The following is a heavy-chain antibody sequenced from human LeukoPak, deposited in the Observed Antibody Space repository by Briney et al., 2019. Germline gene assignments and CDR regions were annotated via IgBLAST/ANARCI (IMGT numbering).Heavy chain of an antibody. V-gene: IGHV1-18*01. CDR3: AREAYYYDSSGYYGIDY. D-gene: IGHD3-22*01. CDR1: GYTFTSYG. CDR2: ISAYNGNT. J-gene: IGHJ4*02. Sequence: ASVKVSCKASGYTFTSYGISWVRQAPGQGLEWMGWISAYNGNTNYAQKLQGRVTMTTDTSTSTAYMELRSLRSDDTAVYYCAREAYYYDSSGYYGIDYWGQGTLVTVSS.